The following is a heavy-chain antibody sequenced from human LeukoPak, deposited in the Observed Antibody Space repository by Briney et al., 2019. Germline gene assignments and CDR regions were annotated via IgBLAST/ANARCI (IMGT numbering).Heavy chain of an antibody. Sequence: GGSLRLSCAASGFTSSSYYMSWVRQAPGKGLEWVANIKQDGSEKKYVDSVKGRFTISRDNAKNSLYLQMNSLRADDTAVYYCARDCWGIKVMDGFDNWGQGTLVTVSS. V-gene: IGHV3-7*01. CDR3: ARDCWGIKVMDGFDN. CDR1: GFTSSSYY. J-gene: IGHJ4*02. CDR2: IKQDGSEK. D-gene: IGHD2-8*01.